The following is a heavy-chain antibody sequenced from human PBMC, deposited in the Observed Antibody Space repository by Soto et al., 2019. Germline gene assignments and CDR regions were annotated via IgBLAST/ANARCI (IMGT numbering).Heavy chain of an antibody. CDR3: ARDLGSSSSFSNYYYYGMDV. CDR2: IWYDGSNK. Sequence: PGGSLRLSCAASGFTFSSYGMHWVRQAPGKGLEWVAVIWYDGSNKYYADSVKGRFTISRDNSKNTLYLQMNSLRAEDTAVYYCARDLGSSSSFSNYYYYGMDVWGQGTTVTVSS. CDR1: GFTFSSYG. D-gene: IGHD6-6*01. V-gene: IGHV3-33*01. J-gene: IGHJ6*02.